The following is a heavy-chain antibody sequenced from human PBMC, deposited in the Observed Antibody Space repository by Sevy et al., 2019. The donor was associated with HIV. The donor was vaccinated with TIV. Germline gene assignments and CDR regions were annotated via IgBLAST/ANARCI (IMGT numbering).Heavy chain of an antibody. D-gene: IGHD3-22*01. CDR2: ISWNSGSI. J-gene: IGHJ6*02. CDR3: AKDTAPHYYDSSGQYYYYYGMDV. CDR1: GFTFDDYA. V-gene: IGHV3-9*01. Sequence: GGSLRLSCAASGFTFDDYAMHWARQAPGKGLEWVSGISWNSGSIGYADSVKGRFTIARDNAKNSLYLQMNSLRAEDTALYYCAKDTAPHYYDSSGQYYYYYGMDVWGQGTTVTVSS.